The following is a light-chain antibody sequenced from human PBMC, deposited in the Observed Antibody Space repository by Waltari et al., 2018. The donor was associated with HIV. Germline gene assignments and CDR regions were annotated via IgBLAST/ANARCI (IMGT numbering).Light chain of an antibody. CDR3: SSYTSSSTLV. J-gene: IGLJ3*02. CDR2: EVS. CDR1: SGHVGGYNY. Sequence: QSALTQPASVSGSPGQSLTISCTGTSGHVGGYNYVSWYQQHPGKAPKLMIYEVSNRPSGVSNRFSGSKSGNTASLTISGLQAEDEADYYCSSYTSSSTLVFGGGTKLTVL. V-gene: IGLV2-14*01.